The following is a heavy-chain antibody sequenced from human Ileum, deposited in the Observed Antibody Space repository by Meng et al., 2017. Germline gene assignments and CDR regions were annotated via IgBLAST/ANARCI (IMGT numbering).Heavy chain of an antibody. D-gene: IGHD3-10*01. V-gene: IGHV1-69*13. Sequence: SVKVSCKASGGTFSNYPLSWVRQGPGQGLEWMGGIIPIYGLTHYAQRFRARLTITADDSTGTAYMELNSLTSADTAVYYCGRPHAPGNTHYAMDVWGPGTTVTVSS. CDR3: GRPHAPGNTHYAMDV. CDR1: GGTFSNYP. J-gene: IGHJ6*02. CDR2: IIPIYGLT.